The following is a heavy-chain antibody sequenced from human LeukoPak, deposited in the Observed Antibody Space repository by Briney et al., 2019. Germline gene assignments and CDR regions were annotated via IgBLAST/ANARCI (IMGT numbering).Heavy chain of an antibody. CDR2: ISSSGGST. D-gene: IGHD6-13*01. V-gene: IGHV3-64*01. CDR3: AREGSTWLGDYFDY. CDR1: GFTFSDYY. Sequence: GGSLRLSCAASGFTFSDYYMSWIRQAPGKGLEYVAGISSSGGSTYYANSVKGRFTISRDSSKNTMNLQMGSLRTDDMAVYYCAREGSTWLGDYFDYWGQGTLVTVSS. J-gene: IGHJ4*02.